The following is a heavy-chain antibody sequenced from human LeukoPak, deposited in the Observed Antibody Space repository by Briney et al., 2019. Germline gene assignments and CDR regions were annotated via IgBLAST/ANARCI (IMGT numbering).Heavy chain of an antibody. J-gene: IGHJ4*02. D-gene: IGHD1-26*01. CDR3: ALLFPRGSYSRN. CDR2: ISGSGGST. CDR1: GFTFSSYA. Sequence: GSLRLSCAASGFTFSSYAMSWVRQAPGKGLEWVSAISGSGGSTYYADSVKGRFTISRDNSKNTLYLQMNSLRAEDTAVYYCALLFPRGSYSRNWGQGTLVTVSS. V-gene: IGHV3-23*01.